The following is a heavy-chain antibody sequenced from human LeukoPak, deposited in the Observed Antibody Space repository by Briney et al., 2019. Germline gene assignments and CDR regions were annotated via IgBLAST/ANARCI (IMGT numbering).Heavy chain of an antibody. Sequence: SETLSLTCAVSGGSFSGYYWSWIRQPPGKGLEWIGEINHSGSTNYNPSLKSRVTISVDTSKNQFSLKLSSVTAADTAVYYCARAANFDYYGMDVWGQGTTVTVSS. D-gene: IGHD4/OR15-4a*01. J-gene: IGHJ6*02. CDR3: ARAANFDYYGMDV. V-gene: IGHV4-34*01. CDR1: GGSFSGYY. CDR2: INHSGST.